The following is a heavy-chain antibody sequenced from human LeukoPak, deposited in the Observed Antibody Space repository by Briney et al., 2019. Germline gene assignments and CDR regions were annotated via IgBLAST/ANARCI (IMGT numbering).Heavy chain of an antibody. D-gene: IGHD3-3*01. CDR3: ASPRAYYDFWSGSNAFDI. CDR1: GYTFTGYY. Sequence: ASVKVSFKASGYTFTGYYMHWVRQAPGQGLEWMGWINPNSGGTNYAQKFQGRVTMTRDTSISTAYMELSRLRSDDTAVYYCASPRAYYDFWSGSNAFDIWGQGTMVTVSS. V-gene: IGHV1-2*02. J-gene: IGHJ3*02. CDR2: INPNSGGT.